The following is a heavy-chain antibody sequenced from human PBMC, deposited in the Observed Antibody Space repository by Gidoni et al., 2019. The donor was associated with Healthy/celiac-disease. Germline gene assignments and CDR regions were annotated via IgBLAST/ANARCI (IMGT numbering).Heavy chain of an antibody. CDR1: GGSISRYY. Sequence: QVQLQESGPGLVKPSETLSLTCTVSGGSISRYYWSWIRQPPGKGLEWIGYIYYSGSTNYNPSLKSRVTISVDTSKNQFSLKLSSVTAADTAVYYCASVSSSFFYFDYWGQGTLVTVSS. CDR3: ASVSSSFFYFDY. D-gene: IGHD6-6*01. J-gene: IGHJ4*02. V-gene: IGHV4-59*01. CDR2: IYYSGST.